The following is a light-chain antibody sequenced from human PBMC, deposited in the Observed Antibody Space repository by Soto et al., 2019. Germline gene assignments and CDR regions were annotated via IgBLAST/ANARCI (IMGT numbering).Light chain of an antibody. CDR1: QSVLYSSNNKNY. J-gene: IGKJ3*01. CDR3: QQYYXXXXX. V-gene: IGKV4-1*01. Sequence: DIVMTQSPDSLAVSLGERATINCKSSQSVLYSSNNKNYLAWYQQKPGQPPKLLIYWASTRESGVPDRFSGSGSGTDFTLTIXXXXXXXXAVYYCQQYYXXXXXFG. CDR2: WAS.